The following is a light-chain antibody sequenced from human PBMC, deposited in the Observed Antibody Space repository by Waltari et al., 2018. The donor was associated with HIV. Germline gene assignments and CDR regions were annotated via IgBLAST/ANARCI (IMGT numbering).Light chain of an antibody. J-gene: IGKJ5*01. CDR3: QQFHRDPVT. CDR1: QSISNW. CDR2: QTS. Sequence: DIQMTQSPSTLSVSVGDRVTITCRASQSISNWLAWYQQKPGKAPKLLVYQTSSLESGVPSRFSGSCSGTEFTLTISSLQPDDFATYYCQQFHRDPVTFGQGTRLEIK. V-gene: IGKV1-5*03.